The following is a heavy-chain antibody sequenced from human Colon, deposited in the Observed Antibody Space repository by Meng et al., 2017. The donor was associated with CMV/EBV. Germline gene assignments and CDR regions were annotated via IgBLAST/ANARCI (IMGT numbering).Heavy chain of an antibody. J-gene: IGHJ4*02. CDR3: ARVRSSSSRYFDY. CDR2: ISFSGST. Sequence: VSGGSISSGDFYWTWLRQPPGKGLEWIGYISFSGSTYYNPSLKSRVTISLDTSKNQFSLKLNSVTAADTAVYFCARVRSSSSRYFDYWGQGTLVTVSS. CDR1: GGSISSGDFY. D-gene: IGHD6-13*01. V-gene: IGHV4-30-4*01.